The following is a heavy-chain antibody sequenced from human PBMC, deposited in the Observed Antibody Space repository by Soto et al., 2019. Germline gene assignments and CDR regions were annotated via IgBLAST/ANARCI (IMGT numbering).Heavy chain of an antibody. D-gene: IGHD5-12*01. CDR3: VRGYKFFDV. CDR2: TRDKAHSYTT. J-gene: IGHJ4*02. V-gene: IGHV3-72*01. CDR1: DLY. Sequence: DLYMHRIIQAPGTGLEWVARTRDKAHSYTTEYGASVKGRFSISRDELKNILYLQMNSLRTDDSALYYCVRGYKFFDVWGQGTLVTVSS.